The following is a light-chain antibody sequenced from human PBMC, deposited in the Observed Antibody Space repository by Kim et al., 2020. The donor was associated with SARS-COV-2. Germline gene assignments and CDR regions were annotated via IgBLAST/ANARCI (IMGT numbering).Light chain of an antibody. J-gene: IGKJ4*01. CDR2: DES. Sequence: DIQMTQSPSTLSASVGDRVTITCRASQSISSWLAWYQQRPGKAPNLVIYDESILQSWVPSRFTGTGSGTDFTLTISSLQPEYFATYYCQQSYSTPWLTFGGGTKV. V-gene: IGKV1-39*01. CDR1: QSISSW. CDR3: QQSYSTPWLT.